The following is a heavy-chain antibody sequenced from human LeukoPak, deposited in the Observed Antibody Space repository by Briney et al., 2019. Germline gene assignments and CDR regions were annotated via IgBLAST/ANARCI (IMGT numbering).Heavy chain of an antibody. CDR1: GFTFTSYS. J-gene: IGHJ4*02. D-gene: IGHD3-22*01. CDR3: AKDWDYYDSSGYLDY. V-gene: IGHV3-48*01. CDR2: ISSSSSTT. Sequence: GGSLRLSCAASGFTFTSYSMNWVRQAPGKGLEWVSYISSSSSTTHYADSVKGRFTISRDNSKNTLYLQMNSLRAEDTAVYYCAKDWDYYDSSGYLDYWGQGTLVTVSS.